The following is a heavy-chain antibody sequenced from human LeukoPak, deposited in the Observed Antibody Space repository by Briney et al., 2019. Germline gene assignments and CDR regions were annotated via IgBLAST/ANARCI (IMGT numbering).Heavy chain of an antibody. Sequence: SETLSLTCTVSGGSNYWSWIRQPPGKGLEWIGYIHYSGSPNYNPSLKSRVTISIDTSKNQFSLRLNSVTAADTAVYYCARVGYSSSWYGGGAFDIWGQGTMVTVSS. J-gene: IGHJ3*02. D-gene: IGHD6-13*01. V-gene: IGHV4-59*08. CDR1: GGSNY. CDR3: ARVGYSSSWYGGGAFDI. CDR2: IHYSGSP.